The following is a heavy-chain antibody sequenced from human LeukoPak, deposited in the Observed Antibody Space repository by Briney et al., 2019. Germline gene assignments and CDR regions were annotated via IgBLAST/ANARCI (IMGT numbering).Heavy chain of an antibody. CDR3: ARGDAFDI. CDR2: INIDGSST. Sequence: GGSLRLSCAASGFTLTTYWMHWVRQAPGKGPVWVSRINIDGSSTTYADSVKGRFTISRDNAKNTLYLQMSSLRAEDTAVYYCARGDAFDIWGQGTKVTVSS. CDR1: GFTLTTYW. V-gene: IGHV3-74*01. J-gene: IGHJ3*02.